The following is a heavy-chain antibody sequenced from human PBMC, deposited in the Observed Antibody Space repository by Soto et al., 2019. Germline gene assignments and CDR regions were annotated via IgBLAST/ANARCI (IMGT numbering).Heavy chain of an antibody. CDR1: GGTFSSYA. CDR3: ARDPMSGPYGHYSYYYYGMDV. Sequence: QVQLVQSGAEVKKPGSSVKVSCKASGGTFSSYAISWVRQAPGQGLEWMGGIIPIFGTANYAQKFQGRVTLTADESTSTAYMELSSLRSEDTAVYYCARDPMSGPYGHYSYYYYGMDVWGHGTTVTVSS. D-gene: IGHD4-17*01. V-gene: IGHV1-69*12. CDR2: IIPIFGTA. J-gene: IGHJ6*02.